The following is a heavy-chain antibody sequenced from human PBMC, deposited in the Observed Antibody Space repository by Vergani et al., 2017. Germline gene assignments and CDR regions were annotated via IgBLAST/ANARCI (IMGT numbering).Heavy chain of an antibody. CDR1: GGTFSSYA. D-gene: IGHD3-10*01. Sequence: QVQLVQSGSELKKPGSSVKVSCKASGGTFSSYAISWVRQAPGQGLEWMGGIIPIFGTANYAQKFQGRVTITADESTSTAYMELSSLRSEDTAVYYCARCILWFGEFTYFDYWGQGTLVTVSS. CDR3: ARCILWFGEFTYFDY. CDR2: IIPIFGTA. J-gene: IGHJ4*02. V-gene: IGHV1-69*01.